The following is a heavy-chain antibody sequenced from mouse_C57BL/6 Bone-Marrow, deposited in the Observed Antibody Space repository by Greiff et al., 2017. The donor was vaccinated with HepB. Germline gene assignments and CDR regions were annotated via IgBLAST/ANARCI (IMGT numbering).Heavy chain of an antibody. CDR1: GYTFTSYW. CDR3: ARGSTAWFAY. V-gene: IGHV1-52*01. Sequence: QVQLQQPGAELVRPGSSVKLSCKASGYTFTSYWMHWVKQRPIQGLEWIGNIDPSDSETHYNQKFKDKSTLTVDKSSSTAYMQLSSLTSEDSAVYYCARGSTAWFAYWGQGTLVTVSA. J-gene: IGHJ3*01. CDR2: IDPSDSET. D-gene: IGHD1-1*01.